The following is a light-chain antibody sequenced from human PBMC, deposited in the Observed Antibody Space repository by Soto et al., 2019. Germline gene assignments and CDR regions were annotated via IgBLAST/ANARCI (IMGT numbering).Light chain of an antibody. V-gene: IGKV3-20*01. CDR2: GAS. Sequence: EIGLTQSPGTLSLSPGERATLSCRTSQSLTGSYLAWYQQKPGQAPRLLIYGASSRATGIPDRFSGSGSGTDFTLTISRLEPEDFAVYYCQQDESSPPSYTFGQGTKVEIK. CDR1: QSLTGSY. CDR3: QQDESSPPSYT. J-gene: IGKJ2*01.